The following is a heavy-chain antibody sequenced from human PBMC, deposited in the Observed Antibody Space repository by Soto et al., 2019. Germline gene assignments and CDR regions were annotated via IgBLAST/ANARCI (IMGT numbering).Heavy chain of an antibody. D-gene: IGHD7-27*01. J-gene: IGHJ4*02. CDR1: GFTFSSYS. CDR3: ARGPNWGFDY. Sequence: GGSLRLSCAASGFTFSSYSMNWVHQAPGKGLEWVSSISSSSSYIYYADSVKGRFTISRDNAKNSLYLQMNSLRAEDTAVYYCARGPNWGFDYWGQGTLVTVSS. CDR2: ISSSSSYI. V-gene: IGHV3-21*01.